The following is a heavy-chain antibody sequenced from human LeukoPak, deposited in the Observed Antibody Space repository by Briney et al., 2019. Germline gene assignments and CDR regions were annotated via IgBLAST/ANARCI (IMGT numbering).Heavy chain of an antibody. CDR2: IYYSGST. Sequence: SETLSLTCTVSGGSISSSNYYWGWIRQPPGKGLEWIGSIYYSGSTYYNPSLKSRVTISLDTSKNQFSLKLSSMTAADTAVYYCEEEKEMATSQWAFDNWGQGTMVTVSS. D-gene: IGHD5-24*01. CDR3: EEEKEMATSQWAFDN. J-gene: IGHJ3*02. V-gene: IGHV4-39*07. CDR1: GGSISSSNYY.